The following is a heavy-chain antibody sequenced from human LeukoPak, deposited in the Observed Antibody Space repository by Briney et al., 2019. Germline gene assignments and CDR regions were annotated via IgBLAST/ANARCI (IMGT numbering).Heavy chain of an antibody. V-gene: IGHV3-30*02. CDR1: GSTFSSYG. J-gene: IGHJ4*02. CDR3: AKKRPGDGDIFDY. Sequence: GGSLRLSCAASGSTFSSYGMHWVRQAPGRGLEWVAYIQYSGGIRKYADSVKGRFTISRDNSKNTLLLQMNTLKTEDTAVYYCAKKRPGDGDIFDYWGQGTLLTVSS. CDR2: IQYSGGIR. D-gene: IGHD2-21*02.